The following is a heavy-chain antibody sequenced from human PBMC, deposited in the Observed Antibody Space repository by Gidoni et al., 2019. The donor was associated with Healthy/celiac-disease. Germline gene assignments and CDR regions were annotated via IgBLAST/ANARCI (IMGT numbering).Heavy chain of an antibody. D-gene: IGHD5-18*01. V-gene: IGHV4-38-2*02. CDR3: ARAYTARTTFDL. J-gene: IGHJ2*01. CDR1: GYSISSGYY. Sequence: QVQLQESGPGLVKPSETLSLTCTVSGYSISSGYYWGWIRQPPWKGLEWIGSIYHSGSTYYNPSLKSRVTISVDTSKNQFSLKLSSVTAADTAVYYCARAYTARTTFDLWGRGTLVTVSS. CDR2: IYHSGST.